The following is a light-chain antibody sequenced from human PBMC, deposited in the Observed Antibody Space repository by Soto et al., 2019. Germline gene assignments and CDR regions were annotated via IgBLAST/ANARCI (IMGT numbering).Light chain of an antibody. V-gene: IGKV1-12*01. Sequence: DXQMTQSPSSLSASVGDRVTITCRASQDLDRWLAWYQQKPGEAPKVLIYAASNLRSGVPSRFSGSGSGADFSLTISSQQPEDVATYYCKQSRSFPLTFGGGTKVEIK. CDR1: QDLDRW. J-gene: IGKJ4*01. CDR2: AAS. CDR3: KQSRSFPLT.